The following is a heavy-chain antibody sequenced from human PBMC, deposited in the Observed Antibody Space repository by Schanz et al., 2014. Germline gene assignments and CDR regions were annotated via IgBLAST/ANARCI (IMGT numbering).Heavy chain of an antibody. D-gene: IGHD3-3*01. Sequence: EVQLVESGGGLVQPGGSLTLSCAASEFIISNYWMSWVRQAPGKGLEWVANIKQDESERSYVDSVKGRFTISRDNAKNSLYLQMNSLRAEDTAVYYCARDKGGYYPFDYWGQGTLVTVSS. CDR1: EFIISNYW. CDR3: ARDKGGYYPFDY. CDR2: IKQDESER. J-gene: IGHJ4*02. V-gene: IGHV3-7*01.